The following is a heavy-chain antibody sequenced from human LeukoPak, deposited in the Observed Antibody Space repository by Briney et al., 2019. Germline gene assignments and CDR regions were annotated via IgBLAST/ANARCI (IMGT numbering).Heavy chain of an antibody. V-gene: IGHV1-8*01. J-gene: IGHJ4*02. Sequence: PGASVKVSCKASGYTFTSYDINWVRQATGQGLEWMGWMNPNSGNTGYAQKFQGRVTMTRNTSISTAYMELSSLRSEDTAVYYCATRPYGSGWSDYCGQGTLVTVSS. D-gene: IGHD6-19*01. CDR2: MNPNSGNT. CDR3: ATRPYGSGWSDY. CDR1: GYTFTSYD.